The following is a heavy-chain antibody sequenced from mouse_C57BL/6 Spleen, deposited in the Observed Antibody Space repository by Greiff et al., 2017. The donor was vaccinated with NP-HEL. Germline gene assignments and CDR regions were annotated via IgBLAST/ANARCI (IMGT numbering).Heavy chain of an antibody. D-gene: IGHD2-4*01. J-gene: IGHJ3*01. CDR2: IWRGGST. CDR1: GFSLTSYG. V-gene: IGHV2-5*01. CDR3: AKNGHHDYPFAY. Sequence: VKLVESGPGLVQPSQSLSITCTVSGFSLTSYGVHWVRQSPGKGLEWLGVIWRGGSTDYNAAFMSRLSITKDNSKSQVFFKMNSLQADDTAIYYCAKNGHHDYPFAYWGQGTLVTVSA.